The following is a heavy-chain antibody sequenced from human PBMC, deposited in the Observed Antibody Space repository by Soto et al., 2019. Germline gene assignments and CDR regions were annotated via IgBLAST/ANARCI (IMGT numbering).Heavy chain of an antibody. D-gene: IGHD6-13*01. CDR1: GFTFDDYA. J-gene: IGHJ1*01. Sequence: EVQLVESGGGLVQPGRSLRLSCAASGFTFDDYAMHWVRQVPGKGLEWVSGINWNSGSIGYADSVKGRFAISRDKAKNALNLQMNSLRAEDTAFYYCVKDESINWYSGHFRHWGQGTLVTVSS. V-gene: IGHV3-9*01. CDR2: INWNSGSI. CDR3: VKDESINWYSGHFRH.